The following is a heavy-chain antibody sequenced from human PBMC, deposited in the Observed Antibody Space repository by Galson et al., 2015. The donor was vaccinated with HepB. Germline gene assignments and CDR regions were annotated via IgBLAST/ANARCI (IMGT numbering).Heavy chain of an antibody. CDR3: ARADGDY. V-gene: IGHV3-48*03. CDR1: GFTFTAYG. J-gene: IGHJ4*02. CDR2: ITSSGSSI. Sequence: SLRLSCAASGFTFTAYGMNWVRQAPGKGLEWVSYITSSGSSIYYADSVKGRFTISRDNAKDSLYLQMNSLRTEDTATYYCARADGDYWGQGTLVTVSS. D-gene: IGHD5-24*01.